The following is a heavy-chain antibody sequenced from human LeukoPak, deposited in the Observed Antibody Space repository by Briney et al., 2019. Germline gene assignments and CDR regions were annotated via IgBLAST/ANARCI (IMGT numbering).Heavy chain of an antibody. CDR1: GHTLNEVS. V-gene: IGHV1-24*01. CDR2: FNPEDGEI. D-gene: IGHD3-3*01. CDR3: ASPRYEYYFDY. Sequence: ALVKVSCKVSGHTLNEVSIHWVRQAPGKGLEWMGGFNPEDGEIIYAQTFQGRLTMTEDTSTDTAYMDLSRLNSEDTAVYYCASPRYEYYFDYWGQGSLVTVSA. J-gene: IGHJ4*02.